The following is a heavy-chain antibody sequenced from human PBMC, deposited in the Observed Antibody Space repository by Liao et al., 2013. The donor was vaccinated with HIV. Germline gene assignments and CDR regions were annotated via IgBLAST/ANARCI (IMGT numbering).Heavy chain of an antibody. CDR3: ARDAPKFQTGDGGAFDI. CDR1: GGSMNRGGYF. J-gene: IGHJ3*02. D-gene: IGHD7-27*01. CDR2: SLHGGST. V-gene: IGHV4-30-2*06. Sequence: QLQLLESGSGLVKPSQTLSLTCDVSGGSMNRGGYFWTWIRQSVGKGLEWIGYSLHGGSTYYNPSLEGRVTISVDRSKNQFSLNLTSVTAADTAVYYCARDAPKFQTGDGGAFDIWGQGTMVTVSS.